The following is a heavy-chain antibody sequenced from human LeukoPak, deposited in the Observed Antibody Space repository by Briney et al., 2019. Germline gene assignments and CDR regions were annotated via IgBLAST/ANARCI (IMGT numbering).Heavy chain of an antibody. D-gene: IGHD3-3*01. CDR3: ARSLEYLAQLDY. CDR1: VFSLSSYA. V-gene: IGHV3-30*04. CDR2: ISYDGSDK. Sequence: GSLRLSCEASVFSLSSYAMHWVRQAPGKGLEWVAVISYDGSDKYYIDSVKGRFTISRDNSKNTLYLQMNSLRPEDTAVYFCARSLEYLAQLDYWGPGIQVTVSS. J-gene: IGHJ4*02.